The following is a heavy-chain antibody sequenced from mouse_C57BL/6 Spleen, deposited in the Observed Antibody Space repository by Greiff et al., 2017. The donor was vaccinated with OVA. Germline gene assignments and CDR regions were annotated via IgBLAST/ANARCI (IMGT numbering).Heavy chain of an antibody. J-gene: IGHJ1*03. Sequence: QVQLQQPGAELVRPGTSVKLSCKASGYTFTSYWMHWVKQRPGQGLEWIGVIDPSDSYTNYNQKFKGKATLTVDTSSSTAYMQLSSLTSEDSAVYYCARRNDSYWYFDVWGTGTTVTVSS. D-gene: IGHD2-4*01. CDR1: GYTFTSYW. CDR3: ARRNDSYWYFDV. V-gene: IGHV1-59*01. CDR2: IDPSDSYT.